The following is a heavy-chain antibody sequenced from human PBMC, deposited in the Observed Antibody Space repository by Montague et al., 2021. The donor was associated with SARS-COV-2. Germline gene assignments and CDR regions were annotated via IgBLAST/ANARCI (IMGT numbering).Heavy chain of an antibody. V-gene: IGHV4-34*01. J-gene: IGHJ4*02. Sequence: SETLSLTCSVGGSFAGSSYNWLRQTPGKGLEWIGEIYYSGATDYNPSLKGRVTISADTSKNEFSLELRSVSAADTAIYYCARGTKPYYDLWLWGQRTLVTVSS. CDR2: IYYSGAT. D-gene: IGHD3-3*01. CDR3: ARGTKPYYDLWL. CDR1: GGSFAGSS.